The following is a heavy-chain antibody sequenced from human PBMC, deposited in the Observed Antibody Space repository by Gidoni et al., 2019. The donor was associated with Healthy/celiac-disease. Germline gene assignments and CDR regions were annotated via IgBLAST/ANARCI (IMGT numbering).Heavy chain of an antibody. CDR3: ARVYYFDVTMVRGVISWFDP. V-gene: IGHV1-18*01. CDR1: GYTFTSYG. CDR2: ISAYNGNT. J-gene: IGHJ5*02. D-gene: IGHD3-10*01. Sequence: GAEVKKPGASVKVSCKASGYTFTSYGISWVRQAPGQGLEWMGWISAYNGNTNYAQKLQGRVTMTTDTSTSTAYMELRSLRSDDTAVYYCARVYYFDVTMVRGVISWFDPWGQGTLVTVSS.